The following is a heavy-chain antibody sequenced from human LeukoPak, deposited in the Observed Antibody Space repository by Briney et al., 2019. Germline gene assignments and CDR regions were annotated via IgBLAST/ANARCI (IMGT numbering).Heavy chain of an antibody. CDR2: ISGSGGST. J-gene: IGHJ4*02. V-gene: IGHV3-23*01. D-gene: IGHD1-26*01. CDR1: GFTFSSYA. CDR3: ARDEKIVGASGQDY. Sequence: GGSLRLSCAASGFTFSSYAMSWVRQAPGKGLEWVSAISGSGGSTYYADSVKGRFTISRDNSKNTLYLQMNSLRAEDTAVYYCARDEKIVGASGQDYWGQGTLVTVSS.